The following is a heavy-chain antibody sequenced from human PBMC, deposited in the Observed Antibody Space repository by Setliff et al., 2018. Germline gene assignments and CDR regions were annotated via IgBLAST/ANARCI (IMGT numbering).Heavy chain of an antibody. Sequence: LRLSCAASGLTFTSKWMHWVRQASGKGLVWVSRINGDGSITSYADSVGGRFTISRDSSKNTLYLQMNSLRLEDTAVYYCLVAYTSSWYSSGFDPWGQGTLVTVSS. V-gene: IGHV3-74*01. CDR1: GLTFTSKW. J-gene: IGHJ5*02. D-gene: IGHD6-13*01. CDR2: INGDGSIT. CDR3: LVAYTSSWYSSGFDP.